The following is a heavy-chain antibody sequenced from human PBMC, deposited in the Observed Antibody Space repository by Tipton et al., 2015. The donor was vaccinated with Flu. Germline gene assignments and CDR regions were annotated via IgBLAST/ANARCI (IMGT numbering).Heavy chain of an antibody. CDR3: AKDGYFSSTSCYAAYYGMGV. Sequence: AASGFTFSSYGMHWVRQAPGKGLEWVAVISYDGSNKYYADSVKGRFTISRDNSKNTLYLQMNSLRAEDTAVYYCAKDGYFSSTSCYAAYYGMGVWGQGAAVTVSS. D-gene: IGHD2-2*01. CDR1: GFTFSSYG. J-gene: IGHJ6*02. CDR2: ISYDGSNK. V-gene: IGHV3-30*18.